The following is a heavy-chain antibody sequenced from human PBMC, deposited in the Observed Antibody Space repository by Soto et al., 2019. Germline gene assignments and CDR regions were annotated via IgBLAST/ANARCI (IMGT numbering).Heavy chain of an antibody. V-gene: IGHV3-33*01. CDR3: ASSSRTSPYYFDY. CDR2: IWYDGSNK. CDR1: GFTFSSYG. D-gene: IGHD2-2*01. Sequence: QVKLVESGGGVVQPGRSLRLSCAASGFTFSSYGVHWVRQAPGKGLEWVAVIWYDGSNKYYADSVKGRFTISRNNSKNTLYLQMNSLRAEYTAVYYCASSSRTSPYYFDYWGQGTLVTVSS. J-gene: IGHJ4*02.